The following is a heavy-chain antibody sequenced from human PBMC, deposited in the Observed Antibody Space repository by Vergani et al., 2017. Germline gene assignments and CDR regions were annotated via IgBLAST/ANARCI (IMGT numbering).Heavy chain of an antibody. J-gene: IGHJ4*02. Sequence: QVQLQESGPGLVKPSETLSLTCTVSGGSVSSGSYYWSWIRQPPGKGLEWIGEINHSGSTNYNPSLKSRVTISVDTSKNQFSLKLSSVTAADTAVYYCARGKPDTRTYKYYFDYWGQGTLVTVSS. CDR1: GGSVSSGSYY. CDR3: ARGKPDTRTYKYYFDY. V-gene: IGHV4-61*01. D-gene: IGHD1-14*01. CDR2: INHSGST.